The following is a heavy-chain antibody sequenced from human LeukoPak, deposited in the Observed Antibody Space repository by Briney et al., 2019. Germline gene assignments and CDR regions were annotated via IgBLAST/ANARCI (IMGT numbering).Heavy chain of an antibody. CDR1: GYTFTSYY. CDR2: INPSGGST. V-gene: IGHV1-46*01. J-gene: IGHJ4*02. Sequence: GASVKVSCKASGYTFTSYYMHWVRQAPGQGLEWMGIINPSGGSTSYAQKFQGRVTMTRDTSISTAYMELGRLRSDDTAVYYCARGYSGYDRKAKYYFDYWGQGTLVTVSS. D-gene: IGHD5-12*01. CDR3: ARGYSGYDRKAKYYFDY.